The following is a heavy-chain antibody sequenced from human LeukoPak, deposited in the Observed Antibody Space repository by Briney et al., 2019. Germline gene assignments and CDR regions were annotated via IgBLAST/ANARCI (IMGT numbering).Heavy chain of an antibody. J-gene: IGHJ4*02. CDR2: TSGSGGST. CDR1: GYTFSSYA. V-gene: IGHV3-23*01. Sequence: QPGGSQRLPCAASGYTFSSYATSWVRQAPRKGLEWVSATSGSGGSTYYADSVMGRFTISSDNSKFTLYLQMTSVRAEDTAVYYCAIGAYYCGSGAVYWGRGTLVTVSS. CDR3: AIGAYYCGSGAVY. D-gene: IGHD3-10*01.